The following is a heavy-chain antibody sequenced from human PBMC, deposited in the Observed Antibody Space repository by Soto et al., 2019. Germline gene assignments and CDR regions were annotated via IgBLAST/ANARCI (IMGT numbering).Heavy chain of an antibody. CDR3: ARSFPYYYDNSGYDYNNYGMDV. Sequence: QVQLQESGPGLVKPSETLSLTCTVSGGSISSYYWSWIRQPPGKGLEWIGYIYYSGSTNYNPSLKRRGTLSVDTAKSALPLKQSSVNAADTAVYYCARSFPYYYDNSGYDYNNYGMDVWGQGTPVTVPS. J-gene: IGHJ6*02. D-gene: IGHD3-22*01. V-gene: IGHV4-59*08. CDR2: IYYSGST. CDR1: GGSISSYY.